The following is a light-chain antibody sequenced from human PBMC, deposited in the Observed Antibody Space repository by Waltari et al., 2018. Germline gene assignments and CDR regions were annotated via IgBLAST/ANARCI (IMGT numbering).Light chain of an antibody. CDR2: AAS. V-gene: IGKV1-39*01. Sequence: DTQLTRSPSSLSASVEAKVPITSRARQTFSRYLNWNQQKLGKAPNPLIYAASSLQSGVPSRFSGSGSGRDFTLIITSLQPEDFATYYCQQSYSFTRTFGQGTKVEIK. CDR3: QQSYSFTRT. J-gene: IGKJ1*01. CDR1: QTFSRY.